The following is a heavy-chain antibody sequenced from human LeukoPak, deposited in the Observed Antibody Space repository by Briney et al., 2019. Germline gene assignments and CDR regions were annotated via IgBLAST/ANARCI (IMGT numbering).Heavy chain of an antibody. V-gene: IGHV3-53*01. CDR2: IYSGGST. CDR3: ARVDYGSGSYFDY. Sequence: GGSLRLSCAASGFTVSSNYMSWVRRAPGKGLEWVSVIYSGGSTDYADSVKGRFAISRDNSKNMLYLQLNSLSAEDTAVYYCARVDYGSGSYFDYWGQGTLDTVSS. CDR1: GFTVSSNY. J-gene: IGHJ4*02. D-gene: IGHD3-10*01.